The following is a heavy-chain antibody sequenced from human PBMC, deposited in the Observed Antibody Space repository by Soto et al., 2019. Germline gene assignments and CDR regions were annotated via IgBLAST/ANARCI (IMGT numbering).Heavy chain of an antibody. V-gene: IGHV3-23*01. CDR1: GFALSSYA. J-gene: IGHJ4*02. CDR3: ARGLASFDY. D-gene: IGHD3-9*01. Sequence: EVQLLESGGGLVQPGGSLRLSCAASGFALSSYAMTWVRQAPGKGLEWVSTISGSGDNTYYANSVKGRFTISRDNSKKTLYLQINSLRAEDTAVYYCARGLASFDYWGQGTLVTVSS. CDR2: ISGSGDNT.